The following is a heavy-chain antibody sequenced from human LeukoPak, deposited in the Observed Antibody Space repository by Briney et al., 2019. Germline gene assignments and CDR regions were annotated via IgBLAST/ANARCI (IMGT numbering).Heavy chain of an antibody. Sequence: SETLSLTCTVSGGSISSYYWSWIRQPPGKGLEWIGNIYYSGSTNYNPSLKSRVTISVDTSKNQFSLKLSSVTAADTAVYYRARVADSSGWLFPLDFWGQGTLVTVSS. CDR2: IYYSGST. CDR3: ARVADSSGWLFPLDF. D-gene: IGHD6-19*01. J-gene: IGHJ4*02. CDR1: GGSISSYY. V-gene: IGHV4-59*01.